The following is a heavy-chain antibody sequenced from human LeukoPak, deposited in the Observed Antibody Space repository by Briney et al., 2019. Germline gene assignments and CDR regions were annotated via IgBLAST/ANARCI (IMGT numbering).Heavy chain of an antibody. V-gene: IGHV3-49*03. CDR1: GFTFGDYA. CDR3: TRVSAPMAPPYFDY. Sequence: GGSLRLSCTASGFTFGDYAMSWFRQAPGKGLEWVGFIRSKAYGGTTEYAASVKGRFTISRDDSKSIAYLQMNSLKTEDTAVYYCTRVSAPMAPPYFDYWGQGTLVTVSS. CDR2: IRSKAYGGTT. D-gene: IGHD3-10*01. J-gene: IGHJ4*02.